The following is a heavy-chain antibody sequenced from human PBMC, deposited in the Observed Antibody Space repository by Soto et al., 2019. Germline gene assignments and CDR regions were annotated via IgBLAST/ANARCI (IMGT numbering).Heavy chain of an antibody. CDR2: IYHSGST. J-gene: IGHJ4*02. CDR1: GGSISSSHW. V-gene: IGHV4-4*02. CDR3: ARSGGGEDY. D-gene: IGHD3-16*01. Sequence: QVQLQESGPGLVKPSGTLSLTCAVSGGSISSSHWWSWVRQPPGKGLEWSGEIYHSGSTNYSPSLRRRVTTSRDKPKNQFSLRLISVTAADTAVYYCARSGGGEDYWGQGTLVTVSS.